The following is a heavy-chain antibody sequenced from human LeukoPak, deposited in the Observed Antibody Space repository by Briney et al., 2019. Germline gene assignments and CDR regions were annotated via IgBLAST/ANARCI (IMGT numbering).Heavy chain of an antibody. J-gene: IGHJ6*02. Sequence: SETLSLTCIVSGVSISTYYWSWIRQPPGKGLEWIGHIYHTGSTYYNPSLKSRVSISIDTSKSHFSLKMSSVTAADTALFYCGRKLDLGGLDVWGQGTTVTVSS. D-gene: IGHD2-2*03. CDR1: GVSISTYY. CDR2: IYHTGST. V-gene: IGHV4-59*01. CDR3: GRKLDLGGLDV.